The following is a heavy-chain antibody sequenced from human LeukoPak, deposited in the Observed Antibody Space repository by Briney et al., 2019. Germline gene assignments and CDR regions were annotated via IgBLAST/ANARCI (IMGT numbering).Heavy chain of an antibody. J-gene: IGHJ5*02. CDR3: AREPTIFGSYNWFDP. D-gene: IGHD3-3*01. Sequence: SETLSLTCTVSGGSISSYYWSWIRQPAGKGLEWIGRIYTSGSTNYNPSLKSRVTMSVDTSKNQFSLKLSSVTAADTAAYYCAREPTIFGSYNWFDPWGQGTLVTVSS. CDR1: GGSISSYY. V-gene: IGHV4-4*07. CDR2: IYTSGST.